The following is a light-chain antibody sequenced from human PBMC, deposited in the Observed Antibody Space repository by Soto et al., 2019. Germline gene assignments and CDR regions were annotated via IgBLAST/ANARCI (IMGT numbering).Light chain of an antibody. Sequence: QSVLTQPASVSGSPGQSITISCTGTSSDVGGYNYVSWYQQHPGKAPKLMICDVTNRPSGVSNRFSGSKSGNTASLTISGLQAEDEADYYCSSYTSSSTRVFGGGTKLTLL. V-gene: IGLV2-14*03. CDR2: DVT. J-gene: IGLJ3*02. CDR1: SSDVGGYNY. CDR3: SSYTSSSTRV.